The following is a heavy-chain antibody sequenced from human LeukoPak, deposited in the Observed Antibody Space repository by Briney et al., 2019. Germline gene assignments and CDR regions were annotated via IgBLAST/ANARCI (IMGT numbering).Heavy chain of an antibody. CDR2: MYHSGST. D-gene: IGHD3-9*01. Sequence: SETLSLTCAVSGYSISSGYYWGWIRQPPGKGLEWIGSMYHSGSTYYNPSPKSRVTISVDTSKNRFSLKLSSVTAADTAVYYCARVGDILTGYPHFDYWGQGTLVTVSS. CDR3: ARVGDILTGYPHFDY. CDR1: GYSISSGYY. V-gene: IGHV4-38-2*01. J-gene: IGHJ4*02.